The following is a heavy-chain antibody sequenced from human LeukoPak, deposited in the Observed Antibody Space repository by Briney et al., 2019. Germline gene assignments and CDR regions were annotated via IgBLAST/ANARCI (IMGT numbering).Heavy chain of an antibody. D-gene: IGHD6-19*01. CDR3: AKVPSSGWYGGYYFDY. CDR1: GFTFDDYA. Sequence: PGRSLRLSCAASGFTFDDYAMHWVRQAPGKGLEWVSGISWNSGSIGYADSVKGRFTISRDNAKNSLYLQMNSLRAEDTALYYCAKVPSSGWYGGYYFDYWGQGTLATVSS. V-gene: IGHV3-9*01. J-gene: IGHJ4*02. CDR2: ISWNSGSI.